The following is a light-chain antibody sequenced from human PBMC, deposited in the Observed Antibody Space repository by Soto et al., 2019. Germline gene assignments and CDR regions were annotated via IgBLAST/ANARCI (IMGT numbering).Light chain of an antibody. V-gene: IGLV1-40*01. Sequence: QSVLTHPRSVSGAPGQRVTISCTGSSSNIGANYDVHWYQQLPGTAPKLLIYGNSNRPSGVPDRFSGSKSGTSASLAITGLQAEDEADYYCQSYDNSLSGSKIVGGGTKLTVL. CDR3: QSYDNSLSGSKI. J-gene: IGLJ2*01. CDR1: SSNIGANYD. CDR2: GNS.